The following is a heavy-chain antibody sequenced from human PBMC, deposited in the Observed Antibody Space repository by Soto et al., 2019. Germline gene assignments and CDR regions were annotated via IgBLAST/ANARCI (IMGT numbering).Heavy chain of an antibody. D-gene: IGHD3-10*01. CDR1: GGSISSGGYY. CDR3: ASSSFLRSGDLFHGLDV. V-gene: IGHV4-31*03. CDR2: IYYSGTT. J-gene: IGHJ6*02. Sequence: SETLSLTCTVSGGSISSGGYYWTWIRQHPGKGLEWIGYIYYSGTTYYNPSLKSRAIISVDTSKNQFSLKLTSVTAEDTALYCCASSSFLRSGDLFHGLDVWGQGTTVTAPS.